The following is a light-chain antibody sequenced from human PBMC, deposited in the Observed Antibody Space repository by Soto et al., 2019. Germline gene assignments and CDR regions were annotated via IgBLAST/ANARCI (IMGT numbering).Light chain of an antibody. CDR1: QGIRNY. CDR3: LQHNTYPYT. J-gene: IGKJ2*01. CDR2: VAS. V-gene: IGKV1-17*01. Sequence: IQMTQSPSSLSASVGDTVTVTCRASQGIRNYLNWFQQKPGKAPKRLISVASTLQSGVPSRFSGSGSGTEFTLTISSLQPEDSATYYCLQHNTYPYTFVQGTKLEIK.